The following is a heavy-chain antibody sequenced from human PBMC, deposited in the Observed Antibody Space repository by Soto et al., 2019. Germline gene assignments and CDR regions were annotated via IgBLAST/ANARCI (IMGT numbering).Heavy chain of an antibody. CDR3: ARAPASCSSTCCITTMDV. Sequence: QVHLVQSGAEVKKPGASVKVSCKASGYTFSAYYMHWVRQAPGQGLEWMGWSNPKSGDTNYAQKLQGWVPMTRDTSISTAYMELSRLRSDDAAVYYCARAPASCSSTCCITTMDVWGQGTTVTVSS. CDR1: GYTFSAYY. V-gene: IGHV1-2*04. J-gene: IGHJ6*02. D-gene: IGHD2-2*01. CDR2: SNPKSGDT.